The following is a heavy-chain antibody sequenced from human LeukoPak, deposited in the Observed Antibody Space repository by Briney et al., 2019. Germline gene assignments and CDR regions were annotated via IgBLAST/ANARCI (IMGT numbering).Heavy chain of an antibody. Sequence: GESLRISCKGSGYSFTSYWIGWVRQMPGKGLELMWIIYPGDSDTRYSPSFQGQVTIPADKSISTAYLQWSSLKASDTAMYYCARLFGSGWSYFDYWGQGTLVTVSS. V-gene: IGHV5-51*01. CDR2: IYPGDSDT. CDR1: GYSFTSYW. J-gene: IGHJ4*02. D-gene: IGHD6-19*01. CDR3: ARLFGSGWSYFDY.